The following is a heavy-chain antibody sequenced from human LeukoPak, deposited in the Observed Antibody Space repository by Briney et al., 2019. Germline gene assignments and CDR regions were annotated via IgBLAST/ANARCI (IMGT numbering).Heavy chain of an antibody. V-gene: IGHV4-34*01. CDR2: IKHSGST. CDR1: GGSFSGYY. CDR3: ARRAIAAAAIYYYYYYMDV. D-gene: IGHD6-13*01. J-gene: IGHJ6*03. Sequence: SETLSLTCAVYGGSFSGYYWSWIRQPPGKGLEWIGEIKHSGSTNYNPSLKSRVTISVDTSKNQFSLKLSSVTAADTAVYYCARRAIAAAAIYYYYYYMDVWGKGTTVTVSS.